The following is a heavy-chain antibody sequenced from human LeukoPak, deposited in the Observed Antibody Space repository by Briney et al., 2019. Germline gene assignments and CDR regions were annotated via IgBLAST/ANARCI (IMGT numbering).Heavy chain of an antibody. Sequence: GRSLRLSCAASGFTFSSYWMHWVRQAPGEGLVWVSRINSDGGSTNYGASVEGRFSISRVNATNTLCLQMNRLRGEDTAMYYCARAVYYSNYLGYWSQGTLVTVSS. D-gene: IGHD3-10*01. V-gene: IGHV3-74*01. CDR2: INSDGGST. J-gene: IGHJ4*01. CDR3: ARAVYYSNYLGY. CDR1: GFTFSSYW.